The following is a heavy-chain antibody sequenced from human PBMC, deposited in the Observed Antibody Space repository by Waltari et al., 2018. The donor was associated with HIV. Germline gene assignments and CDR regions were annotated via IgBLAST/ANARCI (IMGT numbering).Heavy chain of an antibody. Sequence: QVQLVQSGATLEEPGASVKVSCKTSGYTFREYDVNWVRQATGQGLEWMGWMNSDRVNTGYAQEFKGRVNMTRDTSTGIVSMELTSLSLHDTGVYYCTVSHRGAVFGDHWGQGTQVTVSS. D-gene: IGHD3-16*01. J-gene: IGHJ1*01. CDR3: TVSHRGAVFGDH. V-gene: IGHV1-8*01. CDR2: MNSDRVNT. CDR1: GYTFREYD.